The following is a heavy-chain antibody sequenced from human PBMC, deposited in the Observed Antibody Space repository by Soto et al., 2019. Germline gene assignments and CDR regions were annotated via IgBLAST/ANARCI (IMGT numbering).Heavy chain of an antibody. Sequence: QVQLVQSGAEVKKPGASVKVSCKASGYPFSAYYINWVRQAPGQGLEWMGWLNPNRGDTKFTQNFQGRVTMTRDTSIRTAYMQLTNATSDDTAVYYCARGHCSSVTWYSWFDSWGQGTLVTVSS. D-gene: IGHD2-2*02. CDR1: GYPFSAYY. CDR2: LNPNRGDT. V-gene: IGHV1-2*02. CDR3: ARGHCSSVTWYSWFDS. J-gene: IGHJ5*01.